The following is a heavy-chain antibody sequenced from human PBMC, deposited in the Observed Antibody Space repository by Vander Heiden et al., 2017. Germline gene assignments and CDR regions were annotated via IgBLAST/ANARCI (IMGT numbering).Heavy chain of an antibody. CDR1: GYTFTSYD. J-gene: IGHJ6*02. CDR2: MNPNSGNT. Sequence: QVQLVQSGAEVKKPGASVKVSCKASGYTFTSYDINWVRQATGQGLEWMGWMNPNSGNTGYAQKFQGRVTMTRNTSISTAYMELSSLRSEDTAVYYCARGREYYDSSGDRYYYYYGMDVWGQGTTVTVSS. V-gene: IGHV1-8*01. D-gene: IGHD3-22*01. CDR3: ARGREYYDSSGDRYYYYYGMDV.